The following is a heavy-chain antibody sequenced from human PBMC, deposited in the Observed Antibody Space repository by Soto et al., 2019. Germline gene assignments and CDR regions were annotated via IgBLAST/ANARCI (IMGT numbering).Heavy chain of an antibody. V-gene: IGHV3-33*01. D-gene: IGHD2-2*01. CDR2: IWYDGSNK. Sequence: WGSLRLSCAASGFTFSSYGMHWVRQAPGKGLEWVAVIWYDGSNKYYADFVKGRFTISRDNSKNTLYLQMNSLRAEDTAVYYCASRSPALDYWGQGTLVTVSS. CDR3: ASRSPALDY. CDR1: GFTFSSYG. J-gene: IGHJ4*02.